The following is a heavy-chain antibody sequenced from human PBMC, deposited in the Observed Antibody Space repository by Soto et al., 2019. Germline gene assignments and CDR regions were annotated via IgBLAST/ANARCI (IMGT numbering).Heavy chain of an antibody. CDR1: GGTFSSYA. V-gene: IGHV1-69*12. CDR3: AGQLVGVDYYYGMDV. CDR2: IIPIFGTA. Sequence: QVQLVQSGAEVKKPGSSVKVSCKASGGTFSSYAISWVRQAPGQVLEWMGGIIPIFGTANYAQKFQGRVTITADESTSTAYMEPSSLRSEDTAVYYCAGQLVGVDYYYGMDVWGQGTTVTVSS. J-gene: IGHJ6*02. D-gene: IGHD6-6*01.